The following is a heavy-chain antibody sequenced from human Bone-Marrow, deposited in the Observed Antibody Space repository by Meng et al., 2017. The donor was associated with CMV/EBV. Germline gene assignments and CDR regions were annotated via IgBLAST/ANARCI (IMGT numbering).Heavy chain of an antibody. Sequence: NAWMSWVRQAPGKGLEWVGRIKSKTDGGTTDYAAPVKGRFTISRDDSKNTLYLQMNSLKTEDTAVYYCTTDSEYYYDSSGYLLGGYWGQGTLVTVSS. CDR2: IKSKTDGGTT. J-gene: IGHJ4*02. V-gene: IGHV3-15*01. CDR1: NAW. D-gene: IGHD3-22*01. CDR3: TTDSEYYYDSSGYLLGGY.